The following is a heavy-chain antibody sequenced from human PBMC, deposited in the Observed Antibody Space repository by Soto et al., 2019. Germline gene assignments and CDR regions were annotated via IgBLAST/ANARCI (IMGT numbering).Heavy chain of an antibody. Sequence: SETQSLTCTVSGGSISSGGYYWSWIRQHPGKGLEWIGYIYYSGSTYYNPSLKSRVTISVDTSKNQFSLKLSSVTAADTAVYYCAREEWEGSGSLFDYWGQGTLVTVSS. CDR1: GGSISSGGYY. CDR3: AREEWEGSGSLFDY. D-gene: IGHD3-10*01. J-gene: IGHJ4*02. CDR2: IYYSGST. V-gene: IGHV4-31*03.